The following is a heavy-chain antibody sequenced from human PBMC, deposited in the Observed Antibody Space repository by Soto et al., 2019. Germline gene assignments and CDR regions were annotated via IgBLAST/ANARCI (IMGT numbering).Heavy chain of an antibody. CDR3: ATEWLPQGPYYFDY. CDR2: IIPIFGTA. V-gene: IGHV1-69*12. Sequence: QVQLVQSGAEVKKPGSSVKVSCKASGGTFSSYAISWVRQAPGQGLEWMGGIIPIFGTANYAQKFQGRVTITADESTSTAYMELGSLRSEDTAVYYCATEWLPQGPYYFDYWGQGTLVTVSS. J-gene: IGHJ4*02. CDR1: GGTFSSYA. D-gene: IGHD6-19*01.